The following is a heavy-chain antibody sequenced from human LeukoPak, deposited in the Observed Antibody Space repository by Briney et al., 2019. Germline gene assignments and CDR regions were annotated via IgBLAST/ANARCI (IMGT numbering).Heavy chain of an antibody. J-gene: IGHJ4*02. V-gene: IGHV1-46*01. CDR1: GYTFTDYY. CDR2: INPSGGST. CDR3: ARGRVTSYYDNSGFYPRDH. Sequence: ASVKVSCKASGYTFTDYYIHWVRQAPGQGLEWMGIINPSGGSTVYAQKFQGRLTMTTDMSTSIVYMNLSSLKSEDTAVYYCARGRVTSYYDNSGFYPRDHWGQGTLVTVSS. D-gene: IGHD3-22*01.